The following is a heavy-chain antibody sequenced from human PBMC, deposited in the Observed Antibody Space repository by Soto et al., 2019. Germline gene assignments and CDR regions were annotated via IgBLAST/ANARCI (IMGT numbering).Heavy chain of an antibody. V-gene: IGHV3-23*01. J-gene: IGHJ4*02. CDR2: LSGSGGST. CDR1: GFTFSSYA. D-gene: IGHD3-16*01. Sequence: EVQLLESGGGLVQPGGSLRLSCAASGFTFSSYAMSWVRQAPGKGLEWVSALSGSGGSTYYADSVKGRLTISRDNSKNTLYLQMNSLRAEDTAVYYCALHGLSGERYFDYWGQGTLVTVSS. CDR3: ALHGLSGERYFDY.